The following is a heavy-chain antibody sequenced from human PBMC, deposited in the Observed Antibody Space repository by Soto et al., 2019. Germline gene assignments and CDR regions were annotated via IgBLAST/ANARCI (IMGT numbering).Heavy chain of an antibody. Sequence: GGSLRVSCAASGYTFSSYGMHWVRQAPGKGLEWLAVISYDGSNKYYADSVKGRFTISRDNSKNTLYLQMNSLRAEDTAVYYCAKASHYGSGLLTRNYYFDYWGQGTLVTAPQ. V-gene: IGHV3-30*18. CDR2: ISYDGSNK. D-gene: IGHD3-10*01. CDR3: AKASHYGSGLLTRNYYFDY. CDR1: GYTFSSYG. J-gene: IGHJ4*02.